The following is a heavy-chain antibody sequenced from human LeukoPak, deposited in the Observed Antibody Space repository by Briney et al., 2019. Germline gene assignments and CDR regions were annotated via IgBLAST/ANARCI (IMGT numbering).Heavy chain of an antibody. CDR2: IDPSDSYT. CDR3: ARQSYDSNGYYYFDY. V-gene: IGHV5-10-1*01. D-gene: IGHD3-22*01. J-gene: IGHJ4*02. Sequence: KKPGQSLRISCKGSGYSFTSNWITWVRQMPGKGLEWVGRIDPSDSYTNYSPSFQGHVSISADKSISTAYLQWSSLKASDTAMYYCARQSYDSNGYYYFDYWGQGTLVTASS. CDR1: GYSFTSNW.